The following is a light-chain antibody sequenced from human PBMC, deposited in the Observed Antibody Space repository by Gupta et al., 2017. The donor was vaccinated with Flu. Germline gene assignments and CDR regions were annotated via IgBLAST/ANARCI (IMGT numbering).Light chain of an antibody. J-gene: IGLJ3*02. CDR1: NIGGKS. Sequence: SYVLTQPPSVSLPPGKTVMITCGGNNIGGKSVHWYQQRPGQAPVLLVYHDSDRPSGIPGRFSGSNSGNTATLTISRVEAGDEADYYCQVWDDTSDRPNCVFGGGTKVTVL. CDR3: QVWDDTSDRPNCV. V-gene: IGLV3-21*03. CDR2: HDS.